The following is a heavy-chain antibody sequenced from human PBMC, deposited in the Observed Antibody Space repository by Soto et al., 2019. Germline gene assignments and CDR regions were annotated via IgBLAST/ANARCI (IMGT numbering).Heavy chain of an antibody. Sequence: SETRCLTCSVSGGSISNSRFYGAWIRQPPGEGLEWIGSIYHTGNAYYNPSLKSRVTISVDTSKNQFSLKLTSVTAADAALYYCARDFFDSSDYTTNWFDPWGQGTLVTVS. D-gene: IGHD3-22*01. CDR2: IYHTGNA. CDR3: ARDFFDSSDYTTNWFDP. V-gene: IGHV4-39*01. CDR1: GGSISNSRFY. J-gene: IGHJ5*02.